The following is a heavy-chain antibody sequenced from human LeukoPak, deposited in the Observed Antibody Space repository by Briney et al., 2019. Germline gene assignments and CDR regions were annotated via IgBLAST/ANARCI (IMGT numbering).Heavy chain of an antibody. CDR3: ARRRDYGDFGSLDVFDV. D-gene: IGHD4-17*01. CDR2: ISKSSSHT. Sequence: GGSLRLSCAASGFTFSDYYMSWIRQAPGKGLEWVSYISKSSSHTDYADSVKGRFTTSRDNAKTSLYLQMNSLRVEDTAVYFCARRRDYGDFGSLDVFDVWGQGTTVTVSS. CDR1: GFTFSDYY. J-gene: IGHJ3*01. V-gene: IGHV3-11*03.